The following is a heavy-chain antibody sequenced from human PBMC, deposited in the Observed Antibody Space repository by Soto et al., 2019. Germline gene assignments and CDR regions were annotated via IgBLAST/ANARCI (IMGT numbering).Heavy chain of an antibody. V-gene: IGHV3-7*01. D-gene: IGHD5-18*01. CDR3: AALDTAMVKTAGY. Sequence: EVQLVESGGGLVQPGGSLRLSCAASGYSISTYWMSWVRQAPGKGLEWVANVKQDGSEEYYVDSVKGRFTISRDNAKNSLYLQMNSLRAEDTAVYYCAALDTAMVKTAGYWGQGNLVTVSS. J-gene: IGHJ4*02. CDR1: GYSISTYW. CDR2: VKQDGSEE.